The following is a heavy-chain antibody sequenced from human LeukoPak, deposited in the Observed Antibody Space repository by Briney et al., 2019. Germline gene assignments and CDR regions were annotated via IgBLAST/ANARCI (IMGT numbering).Heavy chain of an antibody. CDR2: ISGSGGST. D-gene: IGHD5-24*01. Sequence: SGGSLRLSCAASGFTFSSYAMSWVRQAPGKGLEWVSAISGSGGSTYYADSVKGRFTISRDNSKNTLYLQMNSLRAEDTAVYYCAKDRDGYNYYFDYWGQGTLVTVSS. CDR3: AKDRDGYNYYFDY. V-gene: IGHV3-23*01. CDR1: GFTFSSYA. J-gene: IGHJ4*02.